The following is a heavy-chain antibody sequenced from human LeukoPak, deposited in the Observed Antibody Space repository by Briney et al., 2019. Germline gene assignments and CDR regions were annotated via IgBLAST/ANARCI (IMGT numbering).Heavy chain of an antibody. CDR1: GGSISNGNW. D-gene: IGHD2-21*01. J-gene: IGHJ3*02. Sequence: PSETLSLTCGVSGGSISNGNWWSWVRQPPGKGLEWIGEIHRSGSTNCNPSLKSRVTISVDKSKNQFSLMLTSVTAADTAVYYCARVIGNFGDAFDIWGQGTMVTVSS. CDR3: ARVIGNFGDAFDI. V-gene: IGHV4-4*02. CDR2: IHRSGST.